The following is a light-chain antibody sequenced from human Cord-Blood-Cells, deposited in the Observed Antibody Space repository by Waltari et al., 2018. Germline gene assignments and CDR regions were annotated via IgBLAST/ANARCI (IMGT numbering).Light chain of an antibody. CDR3: QQYNSYGT. Sequence: DIQMTPSPSTLPAYVGDRVTITCRASQSISSLLAWYQLKPGKAPKLLIYKASSLESGVPSRFSGSGSATEFTLTISSLQPDDFATYYGQQYNSYGTFGQGTKVEIK. J-gene: IGKJ1*01. V-gene: IGKV1-5*03. CDR2: KAS. CDR1: QSISSL.